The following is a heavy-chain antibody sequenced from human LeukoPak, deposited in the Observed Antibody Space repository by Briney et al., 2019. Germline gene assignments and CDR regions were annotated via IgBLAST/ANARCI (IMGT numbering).Heavy chain of an antibody. Sequence: PSETLSLTCTVSGGSISSGDYYWSWIRQPPGKGLEWIGYIYYSGSTYYNPSLKSRVTISVDTSKNQFSLKLSSVTAADTAVHYCARDRGAPHVDYYDRRFDPWGQGTLVTVSS. V-gene: IGHV4-30-4*01. CDR3: ARDRGAPHVDYYDRRFDP. D-gene: IGHD3-22*01. J-gene: IGHJ5*02. CDR2: IYYSGST. CDR1: GGSISSGDYY.